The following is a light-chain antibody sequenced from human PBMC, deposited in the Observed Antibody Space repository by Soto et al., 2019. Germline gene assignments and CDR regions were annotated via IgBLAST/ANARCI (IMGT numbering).Light chain of an antibody. Sequence: DIQMTQSPSSLSASVGDRVTITCRAGQYIGRYLNWYQQKPGKAPNLLMYGASYLKSGVPTRFSGSGSGTDFTLTISSLQPEDFAIYYCQQTYTTPEITFGQGTRLEIK. CDR3: QQTYTTPEIT. CDR2: GAS. CDR1: QYIGRY. V-gene: IGKV1-39*01. J-gene: IGKJ5*01.